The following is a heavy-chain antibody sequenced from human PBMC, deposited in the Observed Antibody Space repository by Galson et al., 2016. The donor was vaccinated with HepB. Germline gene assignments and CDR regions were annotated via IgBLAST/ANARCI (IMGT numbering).Heavy chain of an antibody. CDR2: ISGGGATT. D-gene: IGHD3-10*01. J-gene: IGHJ3*01. CDR1: GFTFRNSA. V-gene: IGHV3-23*01. Sequence: SLRLSCAASGFTFRNSAMTWVRQAPGKGLEWVSSISGGGATTYYADSVKGRFTISRDNSKETLYLQLNSLRVEDTAIYYCAKGGVFQALDLWGQGTMVTVSS. CDR3: AKGGVFQALDL.